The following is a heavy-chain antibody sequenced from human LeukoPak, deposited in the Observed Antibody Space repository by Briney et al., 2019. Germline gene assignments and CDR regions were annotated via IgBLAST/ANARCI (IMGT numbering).Heavy chain of an antibody. V-gene: IGHV5-51*01. CDR3: ARQGITIFGVANDAFDI. D-gene: IGHD3-3*01. J-gene: IGHJ3*02. CDR1: GYSFTSYW. Sequence: GESLKISCKGSGYSFTSYWIGWVRQMPGKGLEWMGIIYPGDSDTRYNPSFQGQVTISADKSISTAYLQWSSLKASDTAMYYCARQGITIFGVANDAFDIWGQGTMVTVSS. CDR2: IYPGDSDT.